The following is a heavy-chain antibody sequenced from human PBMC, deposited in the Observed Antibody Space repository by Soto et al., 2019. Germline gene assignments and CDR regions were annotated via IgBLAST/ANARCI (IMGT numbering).Heavy chain of an antibody. J-gene: IGHJ4*02. D-gene: IGHD6-19*01. Sequence: GGSLRLSCAASGFTFSSYGMHWVRQAPGKGLEWVAVISYDGSNKYYADSVKGRFTISRDNSKNTLYLQMNSLRAEDTAVYYCAKEGIAVAGTTRGDSFDYWGQGTLVTVSS. CDR1: GFTFSSYG. CDR2: ISYDGSNK. V-gene: IGHV3-30*18. CDR3: AKEGIAVAGTTRGDSFDY.